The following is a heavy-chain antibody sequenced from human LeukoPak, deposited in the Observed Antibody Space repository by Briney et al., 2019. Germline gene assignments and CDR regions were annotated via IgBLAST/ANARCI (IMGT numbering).Heavy chain of an antibody. CDR3: ARGRGGYSYGSGYYFDY. D-gene: IGHD5-18*01. CDR2: INHSGST. Sequence: PSETLSLTCAVYGGSFSGYYWSWIRQPPGKGLEWIGEINHSGSTNYNPSLKSRVTISVDTSKNQFSLKLSSVTAADTAVYYCARGRGGYSYGSGYYFDYWGQGTLVTVSS. V-gene: IGHV4-34*01. CDR1: GGSFSGYY. J-gene: IGHJ4*02.